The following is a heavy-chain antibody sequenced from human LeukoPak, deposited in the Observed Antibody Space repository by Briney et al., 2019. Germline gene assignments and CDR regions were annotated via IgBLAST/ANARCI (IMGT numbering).Heavy chain of an antibody. D-gene: IGHD3-9*01. J-gene: IGHJ3*02. CDR1: GFIFSSCG. CDR3: AKGYYYDVLTGYQRDAFGI. CDR2: IRYDESDK. V-gene: IGHV3-30*02. Sequence: GGSLRLSCAASGFIFSSCGMHWVRQAPGKGLEWVASIRYDESDKYYADSVKGRFTISRDNSKNTLYLQLNSLRAEDTAVYYCAKGYYYDVLTGYQRDAFGIWGQGTKVTVSS.